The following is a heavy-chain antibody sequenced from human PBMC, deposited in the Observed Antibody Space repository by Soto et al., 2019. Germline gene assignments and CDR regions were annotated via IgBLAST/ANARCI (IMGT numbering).Heavy chain of an antibody. J-gene: IGHJ4*02. D-gene: IGHD5-18*01. Sequence: GGSLRLSCAASGFTFSSYAMHWVRQAPGKGLEWVAVISYDGSNKYYADSVKGRFTISRDNSKNTLYLQMNSLRAEDTAVYYCARDQIQLWFGIDYWGQGTLVTVSS. CDR2: ISYDGSNK. CDR1: GFTFSSYA. CDR3: ARDQIQLWFGIDY. V-gene: IGHV3-30-3*01.